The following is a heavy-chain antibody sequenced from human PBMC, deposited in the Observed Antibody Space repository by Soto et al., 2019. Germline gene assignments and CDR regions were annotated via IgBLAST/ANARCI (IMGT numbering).Heavy chain of an antibody. Sequence: QVQLVQSGAEVKKPGASVKVSCKASGYTFTSYGISWVRQAPGQGLEWMGWISAYNGNTNYAQKLQGRVTMTTDTATRTAYMELRSLRSDDTAVYYCERVVPAAIGYYGMDVWGQGTTVTVSS. CDR1: GYTFTSYG. CDR3: ERVVPAAIGYYGMDV. CDR2: ISAYNGNT. D-gene: IGHD2-2*02. J-gene: IGHJ6*02. V-gene: IGHV1-18*01.